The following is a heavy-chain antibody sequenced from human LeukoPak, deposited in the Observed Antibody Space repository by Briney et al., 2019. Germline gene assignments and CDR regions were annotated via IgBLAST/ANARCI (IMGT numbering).Heavy chain of an antibody. CDR3: VKGCSYTGCYTSEN. D-gene: IGHD2-15*01. Sequence: PGGSLRLSCAASGFTFNNYAMSWVRQPPGKGLEWVSTISGSGDSTHYADSVKGRFTISRDNSKNTLYMQMNSLRVEDTAVYYCVKGCSYTGCYTSENWGQGTLVTVSS. V-gene: IGHV3-23*01. J-gene: IGHJ4*02. CDR2: ISGSGDST. CDR1: GFTFNNYA.